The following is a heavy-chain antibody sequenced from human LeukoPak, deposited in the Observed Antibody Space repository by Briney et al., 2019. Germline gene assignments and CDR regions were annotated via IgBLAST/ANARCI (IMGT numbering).Heavy chain of an antibody. Sequence: PSETLSLTCAVYGGSFSGYYWSWIRQPPGKGLEWIGEINHSGSTNYNPSLKRRVTISVDTSKNLFSLQLNSVTPEDTAVYYCARGASGWYVSVFDSWGQGTLVTVSS. CDR1: GGSFSGYY. J-gene: IGHJ5*01. D-gene: IGHD6-13*01. CDR3: ARGASGWYVSVFDS. V-gene: IGHV4-34*01. CDR2: INHSGST.